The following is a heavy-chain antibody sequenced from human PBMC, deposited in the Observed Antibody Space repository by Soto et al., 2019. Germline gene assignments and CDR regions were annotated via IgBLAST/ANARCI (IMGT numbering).Heavy chain of an antibody. CDR3: AKVPINMIVVAQYYFDY. CDR2: ISGSGGST. J-gene: IGHJ4*02. D-gene: IGHD3-22*01. CDR1: GFTFSSYA. V-gene: IGHV3-23*01. Sequence: EVQLLESGGGLVQPGGSLRLSCAASGFTFSSYAMSWVRQAPGKGLEWVSAISGSGGSTYYADSVKGRFTISRDNSKNTLYLQMNSLRAEDTGVYYCAKVPINMIVVAQYYFDYWGQGTLVTVSS.